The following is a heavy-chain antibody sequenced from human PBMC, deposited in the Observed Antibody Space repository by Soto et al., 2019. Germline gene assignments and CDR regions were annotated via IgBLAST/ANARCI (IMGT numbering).Heavy chain of an antibody. CDR1: GYTLTELS. J-gene: IGHJ4*02. V-gene: IGHV1-24*01. Sequence: ASVKVSCKVSGYTLTELSMHWVRQAPGKGLEWMGGFDPEDGETIYAQKFQGRVTMTEDTSTDTAYMELSSLRSEDTAVYYCATDPPAAPDFDYWGQGTLVTVSS. CDR2: FDPEDGET. CDR3: ATDPPAAPDFDY.